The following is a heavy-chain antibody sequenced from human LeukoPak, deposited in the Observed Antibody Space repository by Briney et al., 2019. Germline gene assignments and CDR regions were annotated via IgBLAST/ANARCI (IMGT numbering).Heavy chain of an antibody. CDR2: INWNGGNT. J-gene: IGHJ6*03. CDR1: GFTFDDFA. Sequence: GGSLRLSCAASGFTFDDFAMSWVRQGPGKGLEWVSGINWNGGNTGYADSVKGRFTISRDNAKNSLYLQMNSLRVADTALYFCARADNPNYFYYYMDVWGKGATVTVSS. V-gene: IGHV3-20*04. D-gene: IGHD5-24*01. CDR3: ARADNPNYFYYYMDV.